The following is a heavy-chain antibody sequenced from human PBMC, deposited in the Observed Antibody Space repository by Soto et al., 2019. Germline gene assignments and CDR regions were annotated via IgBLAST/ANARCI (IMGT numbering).Heavy chain of an antibody. CDR3: AKDIRGLRGAYYLDN. V-gene: IGHV3-23*01. D-gene: IGHD3-10*01. J-gene: IGHJ4*02. CDR1: GFSFSSYA. Sequence: EVQLLESGGGLVQPGGSLRLSCAASGFSFSSYAMTWVRQAPGKGLEWVSAISGSGSITYYADSGKGRFTISRDNSKNTLDLQMNSLRAEATAVYYCAKDIRGLRGAYYLDNWGQGILVTVSS. CDR2: ISGSGSIT.